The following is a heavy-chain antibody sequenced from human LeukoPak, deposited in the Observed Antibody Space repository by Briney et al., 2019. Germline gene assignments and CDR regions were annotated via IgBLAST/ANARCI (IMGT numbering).Heavy chain of an antibody. CDR1: GGSINSGDYY. CDR3: ARSPHVWFSERGWFDP. Sequence: PSETLSLTCTASGGSINSGDYYWVWIRQPPGKGLEWIGSIYYSGSTSYNPSPRSRVTMTVDTSKSQFSLKLSSVTAADTAVYFCARSPHVWFSERGWFDPWGQGTLVTVSS. CDR2: IYYSGST. J-gene: IGHJ5*02. V-gene: IGHV4-39*07. D-gene: IGHD3-10*01.